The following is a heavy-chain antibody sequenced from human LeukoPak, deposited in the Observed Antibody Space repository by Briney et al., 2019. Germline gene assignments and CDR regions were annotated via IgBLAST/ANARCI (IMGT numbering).Heavy chain of an antibody. CDR3: AKDQSPGSYGNDAFDI. Sequence: GGSLRLSCAASGFTFSSYGMHWVRQAPGKGLVWVSRINTDGSSTSYADSVKGRFTISRDNAKNTLYLQMNSLRAEDTAVYYCAKDQSPGSYGNDAFDIWGQGTMVTVSS. V-gene: IGHV3-74*01. CDR2: INTDGSST. J-gene: IGHJ3*02. CDR1: GFTFSSYG. D-gene: IGHD1-26*01.